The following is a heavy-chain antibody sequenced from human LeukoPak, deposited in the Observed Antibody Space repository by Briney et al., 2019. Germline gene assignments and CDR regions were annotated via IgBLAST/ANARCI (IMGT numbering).Heavy chain of an antibody. J-gene: IGHJ6*03. D-gene: IGHD2-21*02. CDR2: INHSGST. CDR1: SGSISTSNYY. V-gene: IGHV4-39*07. CDR3: ARVAVVTAIPYYYYYYMDV. Sequence: PSETLSLTCTVSSGSISTSNYYWSWIRQPPGKGLEWIGEINHSGSTNYNPSLKSRVTISVDTSKNQFSLKLSSVTAADTAVYYCARVAVVTAIPYYYYYYMDVWGKGTTVTVSS.